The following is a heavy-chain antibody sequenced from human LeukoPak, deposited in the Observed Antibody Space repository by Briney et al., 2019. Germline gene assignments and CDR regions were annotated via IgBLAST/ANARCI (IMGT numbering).Heavy chain of an antibody. V-gene: IGHV1-24*01. Sequence: ASVKVSCKVSGYTLTELSMHWVRQAPGKGLGWMGGFDPEDGETIYAQKFQGRVTMTEDTSTDTAYMELSSLRSEDTAVYYCATDIVMITFGGVIVQEKNFDYWGQGTLVTVSS. CDR3: ATDIVMITFGGVIVQEKNFDY. D-gene: IGHD3-16*02. J-gene: IGHJ4*02. CDR2: FDPEDGET. CDR1: GYTLTELS.